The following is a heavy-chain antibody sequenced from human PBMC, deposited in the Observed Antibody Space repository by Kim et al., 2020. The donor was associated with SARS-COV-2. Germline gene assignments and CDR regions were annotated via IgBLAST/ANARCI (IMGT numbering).Heavy chain of an antibody. CDR3: AKDREHYDILAGYSD. J-gene: IGHJ4*02. CDR1: GFTFRSYG. V-gene: IGHV3-33*06. D-gene: IGHD3-9*01. CDR2: IWYDGSNK. Sequence: GGSLRLSCAASGFTFRSYGMHWVRQAPGKGLEWVAVIWYDGSNKYYADSVKGRFTISRDNSKNTLYLQMNSLRAEDTAVYYCAKDREHYDILAGYSDWGQGTLVTVSS.